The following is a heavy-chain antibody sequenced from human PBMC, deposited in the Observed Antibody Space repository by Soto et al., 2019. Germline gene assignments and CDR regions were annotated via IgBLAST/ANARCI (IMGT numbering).Heavy chain of an antibody. CDR2: SNPNSGGT. CDR3: AREEIHIYYYGXDV. J-gene: IGHJ6*02. Sequence: ASVKVSCKASGYIFTGYHMHWVRQAPGQGLEWMGWSNPNSGGTKYANKFQGRVNMTRDTSISTAYMELSSLRSDDTAVYYCAREEIHIYYYGXDVWGQGTTATXS. CDR1: GYIFTGYH. V-gene: IGHV1-2*07. D-gene: IGHD5-18*01.